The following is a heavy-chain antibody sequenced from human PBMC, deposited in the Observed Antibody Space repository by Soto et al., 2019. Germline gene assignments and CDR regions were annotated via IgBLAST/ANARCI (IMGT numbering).Heavy chain of an antibody. Sequence: QVQLQQWGAGLLKPSETLSLTCAVYGGSFSGYYWSWIRQPPGKGLEWIGEINHSGSTTYNPSLQSRVTISVDTSKNQFSLKLSSVTAADTAVYYFATSHQNFYGDSENWFDPWGQGTLVTVSS. CDR1: GGSFSGYY. D-gene: IGHD4-17*01. V-gene: IGHV4-34*01. CDR2: INHSGST. CDR3: ATSHQNFYGDSENWFDP. J-gene: IGHJ5*02.